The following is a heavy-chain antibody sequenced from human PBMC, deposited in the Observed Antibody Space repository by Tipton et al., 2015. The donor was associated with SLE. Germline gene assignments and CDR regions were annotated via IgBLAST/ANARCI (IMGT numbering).Heavy chain of an antibody. CDR2: ISYNGNNK. CDR3: GRAPPVRDVDD. CDR1: GFTFSTYA. D-gene: IGHD6-19*01. Sequence: SLRLSCAASGFTFSTYAMHWVRQAPGKGLEYVSDISYNGNNKYYTNSVKGRFTISRNNSNNTLYLHMGSLRAEDMGVYYCGRAPPVRDVDDWAQGILATVSS. V-gene: IGHV3-64*01. J-gene: IGHJ4*02.